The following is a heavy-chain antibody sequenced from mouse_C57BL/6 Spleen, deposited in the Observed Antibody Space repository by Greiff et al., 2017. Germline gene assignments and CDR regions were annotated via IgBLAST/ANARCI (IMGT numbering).Heavy chain of an antibody. D-gene: IGHD1-1*01. J-gene: IGHJ1*03. CDR2: INPNNGGT. CDR3: ARGDYYGRARAYFDV. Sequence: EVQLQQSGPELVKPGASVKISCKASGYTFTDYYMNWVKQSHGKSLEWIGDINPNNGGTSYNQKFKGKATLTVDKSSSTAYMELRSLTSEDSAVYYCARGDYYGRARAYFDVWGTGTTVTVSS. CDR1: GYTFTDYY. V-gene: IGHV1-26*01.